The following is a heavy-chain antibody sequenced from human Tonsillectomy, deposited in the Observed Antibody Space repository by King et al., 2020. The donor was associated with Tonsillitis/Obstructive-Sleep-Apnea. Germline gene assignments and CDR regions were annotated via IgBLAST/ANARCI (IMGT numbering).Heavy chain of an antibody. D-gene: IGHD6-13*01. CDR2: ISGSGDIT. J-gene: IGHJ4*02. CDR1: GFTFSNYA. V-gene: IGHV3-23*04. Sequence: VQLVESGGGLVQPGGSLRLSCAASGFTFSNYAMTWVRQAPGKGLEWVSAISGSGDITYYADSVKGRFTISRDNSKNTLYLQMNSLRAEDTAVYYCAKELSGYSSSWYHFDYWGQGTLVTVSS. CDR3: AKELSGYSSSWYHFDY.